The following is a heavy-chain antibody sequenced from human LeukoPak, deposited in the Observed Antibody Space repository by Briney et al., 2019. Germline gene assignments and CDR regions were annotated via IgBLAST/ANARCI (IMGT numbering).Heavy chain of an antibody. D-gene: IGHD3-10*01. Sequence: ASVKVSCKASGGTFSSYAISWVRQAPGQGVEWMGWISAYNGNTNYAQKLQGRVTMTTDTSTSTAYMELRSLRSDDTAVYYCARDREVLLWFGETQDYWGQGTLVTVSS. CDR1: GGTFSSYA. CDR2: ISAYNGNT. J-gene: IGHJ4*02. V-gene: IGHV1-18*01. CDR3: ARDREVLLWFGETQDY.